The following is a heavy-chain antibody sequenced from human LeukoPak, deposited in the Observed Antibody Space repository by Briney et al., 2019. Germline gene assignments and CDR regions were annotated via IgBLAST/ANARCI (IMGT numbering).Heavy chain of an antibody. CDR2: VPYDGSNK. CDR1: GFTFSSYG. D-gene: IGHD3-22*01. J-gene: IGHJ3*02. V-gene: IGHV3-30*02. CDR3: AKSYYDTSGHPSDNDAFDI. Sequence: PGGALRLSCAASGFTFSSYGMHWVRQAPGKGLELGALVPYDGSNKYYADSVTGRFTIYRDNSKKPLYLKMNSLRAEDTAVYYCAKSYYDTSGHPSDNDAFDIWGQGTMVTVSS.